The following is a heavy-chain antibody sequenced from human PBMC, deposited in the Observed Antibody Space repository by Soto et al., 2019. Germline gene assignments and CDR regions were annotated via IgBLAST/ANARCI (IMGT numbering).Heavy chain of an antibody. CDR3: ARGGGVGATTGWD. J-gene: IGHJ4*02. D-gene: IGHD1-26*01. CDR2: IIPIFGTA. V-gene: IGHV1-69*06. CDR1: GGTFSSYA. Sequence: QVQLVQSGAEVKKPGSSVKVSCKASGGTFSSYAISWVRQAPGQGLEWMGGIIPIFGTANYAQKFQGRVTITADISPGTAYRGRSGLRSGDRAVYYCARGGGVGATTGWDWGQGTLVTVSS.